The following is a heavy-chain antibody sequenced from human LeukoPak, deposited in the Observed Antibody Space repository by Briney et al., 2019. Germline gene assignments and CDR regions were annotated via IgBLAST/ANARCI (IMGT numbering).Heavy chain of an antibody. V-gene: IGHV3-30-3*01. Sequence: GRSLRLSCAASGFTFSSYAMHWVRQAPGKGLEWVAVISYDGSNKYYADSVKGRFTISRDNSKNTLYLQMNSLRAGDTAVYYCASPYCSSTSCPPYGDYEVDYWGQGTLVTVSS. CDR2: ISYDGSNK. CDR1: GFTFSSYA. J-gene: IGHJ4*02. CDR3: ASPYCSSTSCPPYGDYEVDY. D-gene: IGHD2-2*01.